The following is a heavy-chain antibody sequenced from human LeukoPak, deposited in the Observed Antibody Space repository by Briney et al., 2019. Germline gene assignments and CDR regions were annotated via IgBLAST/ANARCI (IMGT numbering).Heavy chain of an antibody. D-gene: IGHD3-22*01. V-gene: IGHV1-69*13. J-gene: IGHJ4*02. Sequence: ASVKVSCKASGGTFSSYAISWVRQAPGQGLEWMGGIIPIFGTANYAQKFQGRVTITADGSTSTAYMELSSLRSEDTAVYYCAGVSGYRIIFDYWGQGTLVTVSS. CDR2: IIPIFGTA. CDR3: AGVSGYRIIFDY. CDR1: GGTFSSYA.